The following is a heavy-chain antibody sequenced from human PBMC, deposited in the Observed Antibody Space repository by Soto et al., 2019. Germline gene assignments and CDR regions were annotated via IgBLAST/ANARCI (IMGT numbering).Heavy chain of an antibody. V-gene: IGHV3-23*01. J-gene: IGHJ6*03. Sequence: PGGSLRLSCAASGFTFSSYAMSWVRQAPGKGLEWVSAISGSGGSTYYADSVKGRFTISRDNSKNTLYLQMNSLRAEDTAVYYCAKDGILATHYYYYYMDVWGKGTTVTVSS. CDR2: ISGSGGST. CDR1: GFTFSSYA. D-gene: IGHD5-12*01. CDR3: AKDGILATHYYYYYMDV.